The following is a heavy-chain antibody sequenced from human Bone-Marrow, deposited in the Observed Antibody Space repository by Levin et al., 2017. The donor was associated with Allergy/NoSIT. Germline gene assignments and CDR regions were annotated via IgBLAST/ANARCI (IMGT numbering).Heavy chain of an antibody. V-gene: IGHV4-30-4*08. CDR3: ARCTGGTCYTGLDH. D-gene: IGHD2-15*01. J-gene: IGHJ4*02. Sequence: SQTLSLTCTVSGGSISTGDDYCPWIRQPPGKGLQWIGYIYYSGSTYYNPSLKSRVTISVDTSKNQFSLKLSSLTAADTAVYYCARCTGGTCYTGLDHWGQGTLVTVSS. CDR1: GGSISTGDDY. CDR2: IYYSGST.